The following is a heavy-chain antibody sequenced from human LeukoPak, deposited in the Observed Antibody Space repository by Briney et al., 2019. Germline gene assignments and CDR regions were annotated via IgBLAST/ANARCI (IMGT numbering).Heavy chain of an antibody. V-gene: IGHV3-23*01. CDR1: GFTFSSYG. D-gene: IGHD4-17*01. CDR2: ISGSGGST. CDR3: AKEGAPTVTTWGYYYYYYMDV. J-gene: IGHJ6*03. Sequence: PGGSLRLSCAASGFTFSSYGMSWARQAPGKVLEGVSAISGSGGSTYYADSVKGRFTISRDNSKNTLYLQMNSLRAEDTAVYYCAKEGAPTVTTWGYYYYYYMDVWGKGTTVTISS.